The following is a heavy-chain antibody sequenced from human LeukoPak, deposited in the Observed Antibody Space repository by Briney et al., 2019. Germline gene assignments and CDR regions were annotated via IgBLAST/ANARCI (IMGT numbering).Heavy chain of an antibody. CDR3: ARRPDYYDSSGFDY. D-gene: IGHD3-22*01. CDR1: GGSISSSNW. J-gene: IGHJ4*02. Sequence: PSETLSLTCAVSGGSISSSNWWSWVRQPPGKGLEWIGEIYHSGSTNCNPSPKSRVTISVDKSKNQFSLKLSSVTAADTAVYYCARRPDYYDSSGFDYWGQGTLVTVSS. V-gene: IGHV4-4*02. CDR2: IYHSGST.